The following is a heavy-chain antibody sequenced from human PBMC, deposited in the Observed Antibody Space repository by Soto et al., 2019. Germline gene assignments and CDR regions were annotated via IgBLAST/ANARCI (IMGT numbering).Heavy chain of an antibody. CDR2: IYYNGNT. V-gene: IGHV4-30-4*08. CDR3: ARATTVTSSFFYYGLDV. J-gene: IGHJ6*02. Sequence: QVQLQESGPGLVKPSQTLSLTCSVSGGSISSDDYYWTWVRQPPGKGLEWIGHIYYNGNTYYNPSLKSRLTISLDTSQNQFSLHLSSVIAADSALYFCARATTVTSSFFYYGLDVWGQGTTVTVSS. D-gene: IGHD4-17*01. CDR1: GGSISSDDYY.